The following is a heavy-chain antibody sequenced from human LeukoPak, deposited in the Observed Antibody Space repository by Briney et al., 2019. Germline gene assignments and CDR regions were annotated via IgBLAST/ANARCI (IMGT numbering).Heavy chain of an antibody. CDR1: GGSISSYY. Sequence: SETLSLTCTVSGGSISSYYWSWIRQPAGKGLEWIGRIYTSGSTNYNPSLKSRVTMSVDTSKNQFSLKLSSVTAADTAVYYCARVPGDYVWGIWFDPWGQGTLVTVSS. D-gene: IGHD3-16*01. J-gene: IGHJ5*02. CDR2: IYTSGST. CDR3: ARVPGDYVWGIWFDP. V-gene: IGHV4-4*07.